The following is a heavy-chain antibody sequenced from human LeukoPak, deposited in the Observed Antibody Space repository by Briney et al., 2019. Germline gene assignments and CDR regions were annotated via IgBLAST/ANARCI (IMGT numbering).Heavy chain of an antibody. CDR3: AGSSGSYYGFDP. J-gene: IGHJ5*02. Sequence: SSETLSLTCAVYGGSFSGYYWSWIRQPPGKGLEWIGEINHSGSTNYNPSLKSRVTISVDTSKNQFSLKLSSVTAADTAVYYCAGSSGSYYGFDPWGQGTLVTVSS. CDR1: GGSFSGYY. CDR2: INHSGST. V-gene: IGHV4-34*01. D-gene: IGHD1-26*01.